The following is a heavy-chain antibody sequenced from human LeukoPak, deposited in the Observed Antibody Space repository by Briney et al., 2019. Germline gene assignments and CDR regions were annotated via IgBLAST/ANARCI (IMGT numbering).Heavy chain of an antibody. CDR2: ISSSSSYI. J-gene: IGHJ6*03. D-gene: IGHD5-18*01. Sequence: PGGSLRLSCAASGFTFSSYSMNWVRQAPGEGLEWVSSISSSSSYIYYADSVKGRFTISRDNAKNSLYLQMNSLRAEDTAVYYCARWGNTAMVTYHYYYMDVWGKGTTVTVSS. V-gene: IGHV3-21*01. CDR1: GFTFSSYS. CDR3: ARWGNTAMVTYHYYYMDV.